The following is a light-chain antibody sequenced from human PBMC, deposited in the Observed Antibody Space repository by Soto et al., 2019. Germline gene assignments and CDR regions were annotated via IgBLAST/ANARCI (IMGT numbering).Light chain of an antibody. J-gene: IGKJ2*01. V-gene: IGKV3-20*01. Sequence: EIVLTQSPGTLSLSPGDRATLSCRASQRVSSNYLAWYQQRPGQAPRLLIYGASSRATGIPDRFSGSGSGTDLTLTINRLEPEDFAVYYCQQYGSSLYTFGQGTKVEIK. CDR1: QRVSSNY. CDR2: GAS. CDR3: QQYGSSLYT.